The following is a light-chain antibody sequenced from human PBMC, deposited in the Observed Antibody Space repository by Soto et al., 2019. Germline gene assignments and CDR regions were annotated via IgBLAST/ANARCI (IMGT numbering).Light chain of an antibody. Sequence: ETVLTQSPATLSLSPGQRATFSCRASQSVGSYLAWYQQKLGQAPRLLIYDASNRATGIPARFSGSGSGTDFTLTITSLEPEDFAVYFCQQRTDWPLTFGGGTKLEI. CDR1: QSVGSY. V-gene: IGKV3-11*01. CDR2: DAS. CDR3: QQRTDWPLT. J-gene: IGKJ4*01.